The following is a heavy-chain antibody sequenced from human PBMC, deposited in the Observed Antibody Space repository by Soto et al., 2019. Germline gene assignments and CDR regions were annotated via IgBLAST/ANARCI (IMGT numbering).Heavy chain of an antibody. V-gene: IGHV3-30-3*01. Sequence: GGSLRLSCAASGFTFSSYAMHWVRQAPGKGLEWVAVISYDGSNKYYADSVKGRFTISRDNSKNTLYLQMNSLRAEDTAVYYCARDLRGYCSSTSCYTGYYYYGMDVWGQGTTVTVSS. CDR1: GFTFSSYA. D-gene: IGHD2-2*02. CDR3: ARDLRGYCSSTSCYTGYYYYGMDV. CDR2: ISYDGSNK. J-gene: IGHJ6*02.